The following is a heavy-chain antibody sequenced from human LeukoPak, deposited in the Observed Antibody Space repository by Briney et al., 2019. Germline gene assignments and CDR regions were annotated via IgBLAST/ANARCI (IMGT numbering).Heavy chain of an antibody. CDR3: ARGKYDFWSGYYRDYYYYGMDV. V-gene: IGHV3-23*01. CDR1: GFTFSSYA. CDR2: ISGSGGST. D-gene: IGHD3-3*01. Sequence: PGGSLRLSCAASGFTFSSYAMSWVRQAPGKGLEWVSAISGSGGSTYYADSVKGRFTISRDNSKNTLYLQMNSLRAGDTAVYYCARGKYDFWSGYYRDYYYYGMDVWGQGTTVTVSS. J-gene: IGHJ6*02.